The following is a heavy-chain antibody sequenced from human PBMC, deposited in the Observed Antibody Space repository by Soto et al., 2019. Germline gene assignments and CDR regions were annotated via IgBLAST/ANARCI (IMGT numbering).Heavy chain of an antibody. J-gene: IGHJ6*02. Sequence: EAQLLESGGGLVQPGGSLRLSCAASGFTFSSYAMSWVRQAPGQGLEWVSAISGSGGSTYYADSVKGRFTISRDNSKNTRYMQMNSLRAEDTAVYYCAKVTNLGGYHYYYYGMDVWGQGTTVTVS. CDR2: ISGSGGST. D-gene: IGHD5-12*01. V-gene: IGHV3-23*01. CDR3: AKVTNLGGYHYYYYGMDV. CDR1: GFTFSSYA.